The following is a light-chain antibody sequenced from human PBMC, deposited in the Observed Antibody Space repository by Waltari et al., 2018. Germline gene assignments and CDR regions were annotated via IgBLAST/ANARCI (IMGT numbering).Light chain of an antibody. CDR1: NFNIGGNF. CDR3: AVWDDSLGGV. V-gene: IGLV1-44*01. Sequence: QSVLTQPPTVSGTPGQRVTISCSGSNFNIGGNFVNWYQQLPGKAPKLLIYNDNQGPSGVPDRFSASKSGTSAALAITGLQSEDEADYYCAVWDDSLGGVFGGGTKLTVL. J-gene: IGLJ3*02. CDR2: NDN.